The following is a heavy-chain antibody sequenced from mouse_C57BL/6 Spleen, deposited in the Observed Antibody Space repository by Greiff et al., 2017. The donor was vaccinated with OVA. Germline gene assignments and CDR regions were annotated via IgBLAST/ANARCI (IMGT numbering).Heavy chain of an antibody. D-gene: IGHD1-1*02. J-gene: IGHJ4*01. CDR2: INPYNGDT. CDR1: GYSFTGYF. V-gene: IGHV1-20*01. Sequence: VHVKQSGPELVKPGDSVKISCKASGYSFTGYFMNWVMQSHGKSLEWIGRINPYNGDTFYNQKFKGKATLTVDKSSSTAHMELRSLTSEDSAVYYCARENYQAMDYWGQGTSVTVAS. CDR3: ARENYQAMDY.